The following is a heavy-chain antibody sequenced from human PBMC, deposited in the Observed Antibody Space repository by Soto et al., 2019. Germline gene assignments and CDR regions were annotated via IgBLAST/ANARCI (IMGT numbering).Heavy chain of an antibody. Sequence: RLSCAASGFTFSDAWMSWVRQAPGKGLDWVGRIKSKSDGGTTEYAPPVRGRFTISRDDSKNTLYLQMNSLKTEDTAVYYCTTDLWRIAVVVGSTGYFNPWGQGTPVTVPS. CDR1: GFTFSDAW. V-gene: IGHV3-15*01. J-gene: IGHJ5*02. D-gene: IGHD2-15*01. CDR3: TTDLWRIAVVVGSTGYFNP. CDR2: IKSKSDGGTT.